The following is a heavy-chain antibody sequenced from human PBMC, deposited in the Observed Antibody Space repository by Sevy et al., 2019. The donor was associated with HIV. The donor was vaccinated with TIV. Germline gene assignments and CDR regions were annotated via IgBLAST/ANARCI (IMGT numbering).Heavy chain of an antibody. CDR1: GFTFSNYW. J-gene: IGHJ5*02. Sequence: GGSLRLSCAASGFTFSNYWMSWVRQAPGKGLEWVANIKQDGSEKYYVDSVKGRFTISRVNAKNSLSLQMNSLRAGDTPMYYCARDKGQGWFDPWGQGTLVTVSS. V-gene: IGHV3-7*01. CDR2: IKQDGSEK. CDR3: ARDKGQGWFDP.